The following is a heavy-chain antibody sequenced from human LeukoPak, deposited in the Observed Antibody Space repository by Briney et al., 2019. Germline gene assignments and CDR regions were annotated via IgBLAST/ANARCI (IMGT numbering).Heavy chain of an antibody. J-gene: IGHJ4*02. Sequence: GGSLRLSCAASGFTFSSYSMNWVRQAPGKGLEWVSSISSSSTYIYYADSVKGRFTISRDNAKNSLYLQMNSLRAEDTAVYYCARGYCSGGSRLDYWGQGTLVTVSS. CDR2: ISSSSTYI. CDR3: ARGYCSGGSRLDY. CDR1: GFTFSSYS. D-gene: IGHD2-15*01. V-gene: IGHV3-21*01.